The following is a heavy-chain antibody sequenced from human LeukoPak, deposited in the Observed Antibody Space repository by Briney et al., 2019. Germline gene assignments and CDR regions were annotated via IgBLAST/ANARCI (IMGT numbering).Heavy chain of an antibody. D-gene: IGHD3-10*01. V-gene: IGHV1-18*01. Sequence: GASVKVSCKASGGTFSSYAISWVRQAPGQGLEWMGWISAYNGNTNYAQKLQGRVTMTTDTSTSTAYMELRSLRSDDTAVYYCARIYGSGTKLSPPDYWGQGTLVTVSS. CDR3: ARIYGSGTKLSPPDY. CDR2: ISAYNGNT. CDR1: GGTFSSYA. J-gene: IGHJ4*02.